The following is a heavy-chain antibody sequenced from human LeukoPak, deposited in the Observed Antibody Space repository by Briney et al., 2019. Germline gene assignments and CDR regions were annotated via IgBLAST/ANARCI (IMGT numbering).Heavy chain of an antibody. CDR1: GGSISSYY. Sequence: SETLSLTCTVSGGSISSYYWSWIRQPPGKGLEWIGYIYYSGSTNYNPSLKSRVTISVDTSKNQFSLKLSSVTAADTAVYYCAGVTAGGPAFDYWGQGTLVTVSS. V-gene: IGHV4-59*01. J-gene: IGHJ4*02. CDR2: IYYSGST. CDR3: AGVTAGGPAFDY. D-gene: IGHD5-18*01.